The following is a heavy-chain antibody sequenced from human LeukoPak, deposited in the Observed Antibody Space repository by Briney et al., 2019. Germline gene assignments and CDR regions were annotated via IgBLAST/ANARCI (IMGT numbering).Heavy chain of an antibody. CDR1: GYTFTGYF. D-gene: IGHD6-13*01. CDR3: AREGGIAAPPTDY. Sequence: ASVKVSCKASGYTFTGYFMHWVRRAPGQGLEWVGWINPKTGGTTYAQKFEGRITMTGDTSISAAYLELTGLISDDTAMYYCAREGGIAAPPTDYWGQGTLVTVSS. CDR2: INPKTGGT. V-gene: IGHV1-2*02. J-gene: IGHJ4*02.